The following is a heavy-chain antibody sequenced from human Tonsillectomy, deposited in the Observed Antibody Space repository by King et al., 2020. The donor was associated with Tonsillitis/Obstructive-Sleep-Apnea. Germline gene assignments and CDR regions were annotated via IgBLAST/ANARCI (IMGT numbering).Heavy chain of an antibody. V-gene: IGHV1-46*01. Sequence: HVQLVESGAEVKKPGASVKVSCEASGYTFTRNYVHWVRQAPGQGLEWMGIINPSEGFTTYAQNFQGRVTMTRDTSTSTGNMELSRRRAEDTAVYYCVRDDKDGRHLDYWGQGSLVSVSS. D-gene: IGHD2-15*01. J-gene: IGHJ4*02. CDR1: GYTFTRNY. CDR3: VRDDKDGRHLDY. CDR2: INPSEGFT.